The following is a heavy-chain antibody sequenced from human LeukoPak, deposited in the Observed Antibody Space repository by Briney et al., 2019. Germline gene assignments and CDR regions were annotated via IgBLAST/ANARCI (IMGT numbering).Heavy chain of an antibody. Sequence: SETLSLTCTVSGGSISSGSYYWSWIRQPAGKGLEWIGRIYSSGSTNYNPSLKSRVTISVDTSKNQFSLKMSSVTAADTAVYFCARGGPPGYYYDYYMDVRGKGTTVTISS. J-gene: IGHJ6*03. V-gene: IGHV4-61*10. CDR1: GGSISSGSYY. CDR3: ARGGPPGYYYDYYMDV. CDR2: IYSSGST.